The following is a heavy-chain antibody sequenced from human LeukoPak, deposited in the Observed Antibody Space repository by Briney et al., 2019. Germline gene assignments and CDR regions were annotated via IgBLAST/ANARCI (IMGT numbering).Heavy chain of an antibody. D-gene: IGHD3-10*01. CDR2: ISAYNGNT. J-gene: IGHJ4*02. Sequence: GASVKVSCKASGYTITGYYMHWVRQAPGQGLEWMGWISAYNGNTNYAQKLQGRVTMTTDTSTSTAYMELRSLRSDDTAVYYCTRSLKNYGSGSYGTRDYWGQGTLVTVSS. CDR1: GYTITGYY. CDR3: TRSLKNYGSGSYGTRDY. V-gene: IGHV1-18*04.